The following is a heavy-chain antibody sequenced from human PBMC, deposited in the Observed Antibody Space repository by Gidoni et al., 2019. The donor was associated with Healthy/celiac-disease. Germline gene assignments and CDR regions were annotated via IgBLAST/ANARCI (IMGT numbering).Heavy chain of an antibody. Sequence: SNWWSWVRQPPGKGLEWIGEIYHSGSTNYNPSLKSRVTISVDKSKNQFSLKLSSVTAADTAVYYCARGLDGSGSYVYWFDPWGQGTLVTVSS. CDR1: SNW. D-gene: IGHD3-10*01. CDR3: ARGLDGSGSYVYWFDP. CDR2: IYHSGST. J-gene: IGHJ5*02. V-gene: IGHV4-4*02.